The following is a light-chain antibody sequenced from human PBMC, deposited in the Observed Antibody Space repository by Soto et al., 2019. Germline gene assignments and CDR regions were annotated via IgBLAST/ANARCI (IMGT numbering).Light chain of an antibody. V-gene: IGKV3-20*01. J-gene: IGKJ4*01. CDR3: QQYDSSPLT. CDR2: GAS. CDR1: QSVSSSY. Sequence: PGERATLSCRASQSVSSSYLAWYQQKPGQAPRLLIYGASSRATGIPDRFSGSGSGTDFTLTISRLEPEDFAVYYCQQYDSSPLTFGGGTKVDIK.